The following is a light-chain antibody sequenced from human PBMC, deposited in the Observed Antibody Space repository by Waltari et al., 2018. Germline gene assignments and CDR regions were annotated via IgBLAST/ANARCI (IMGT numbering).Light chain of an antibody. CDR1: NIGHKS. CDR2: DDS. Sequence: SYVLTQPPSVSVAPGQTAKIPCDGKNIGHKSVHWYQRKPGQAPVLIVSDDSDRPSGIPERCSGAKSEGAATLTISGVETGDEADYYCQVWDVRRVIGVFGGGTKLTVL. CDR3: QVWDVRRVIGV. J-gene: IGLJ2*01. V-gene: IGLV3-21*02.